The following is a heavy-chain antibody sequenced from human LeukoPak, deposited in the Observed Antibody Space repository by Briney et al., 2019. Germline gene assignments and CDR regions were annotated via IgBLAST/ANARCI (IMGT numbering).Heavy chain of an antibody. V-gene: IGHV1-18*01. D-gene: IGHD3-16*01. J-gene: IGHJ4*02. CDR3: ARDMITFTGGLDDNFDY. CDR2: ISAYNGNT. CDR1: GYTFTSYG. Sequence: ASVKVSCKASGYTFTSYGIVWVRQAPGQGLEWMGRISAYNGNTIYAQKLQGRVTMTTDTSTTTAYMELRSLRSDDTAVYYCARDMITFTGGLDDNFDYWGQGTLVTVSS.